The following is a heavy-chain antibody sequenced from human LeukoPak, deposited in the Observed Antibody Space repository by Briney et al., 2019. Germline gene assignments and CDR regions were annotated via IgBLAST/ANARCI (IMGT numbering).Heavy chain of an antibody. Sequence: GASVKVSCKASGGTFSSHAISWVRQAPGQGLEWMGGIIPIFGTANYAQKFQGRVTITTDESTSTAYMELSSLRSEDTAVYYCARVSRYYYDSSGRFDYWGQGTLVTVSS. D-gene: IGHD3-22*01. CDR2: IIPIFGTA. CDR3: ARVSRYYYDSSGRFDY. V-gene: IGHV1-69*05. CDR1: GGTFSSHA. J-gene: IGHJ4*02.